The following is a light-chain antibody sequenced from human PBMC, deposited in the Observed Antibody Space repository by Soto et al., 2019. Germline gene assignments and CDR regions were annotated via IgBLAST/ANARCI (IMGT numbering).Light chain of an antibody. CDR1: QRVSSH. V-gene: IGKV3-15*01. CDR2: AAS. Sequence: ETVMTQSPVTLSVSPGDTATLSCRASQRVSSHLAWYQQKPGQAPRLLIYAASTRATGNPVRFSGSGSETEFTLTIRSLQSEDSALYFCHQYNNWPWTFGQGTKVEIK. J-gene: IGKJ1*01. CDR3: HQYNNWPWT.